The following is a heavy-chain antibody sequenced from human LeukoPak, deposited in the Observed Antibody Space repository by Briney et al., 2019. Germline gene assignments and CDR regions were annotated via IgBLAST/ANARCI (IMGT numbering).Heavy chain of an antibody. V-gene: IGHV4-39*01. Sequence: PSETLSLTCTVPGGSIRSRSDSWGWIRQPPGKGLEWIGTINYSGSPYYNPSLQSRVTTSVDTPKNQFSLKLSSVTAADTAVYYCARPASVVRGVIIPWFDHWGQGTLVTVSS. CDR3: ARPASVVRGVIIPWFDH. CDR2: INYSGSP. CDR1: GGSIRSRSDS. D-gene: IGHD3-10*01. J-gene: IGHJ5*02.